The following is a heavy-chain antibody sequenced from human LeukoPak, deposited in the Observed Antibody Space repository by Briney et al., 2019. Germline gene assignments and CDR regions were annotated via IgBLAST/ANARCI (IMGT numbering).Heavy chain of an antibody. CDR2: INWNSGTI. CDR1: GFIFDDYA. Sequence: PGGSLRLSCAASGFIFDDYAMHWVRQAPGKGLEWVSDINWNSGTIGYADSVKGRFTISRDNAKNSLYLQMNSLRADDMAFYYCARDRFRYCSGAYCSHFEFWGQGTLVSVSS. CDR3: ARDRFRYCSGAYCSHFEF. J-gene: IGHJ4*02. D-gene: IGHD2-15*01. V-gene: IGHV3-9*03.